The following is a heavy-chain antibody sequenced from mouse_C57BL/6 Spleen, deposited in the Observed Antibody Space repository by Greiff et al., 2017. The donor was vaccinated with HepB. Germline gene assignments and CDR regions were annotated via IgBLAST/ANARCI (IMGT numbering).Heavy chain of an antibody. J-gene: IGHJ2*01. V-gene: IGHV5-9-1*02. CDR3: TREMVTSGGFDY. Sequence: EVKVVESGEGLVKPGGSLKLSCAASGFTFSSYAMSWVRQTPEKRLEWVAYISSGGDYIYYADTVKGRFTISRDNARNTLYLQMSSLKSEDTAMYYCTREMVTSGGFDYWGQGTTLTVSS. D-gene: IGHD2-3*01. CDR1: GFTFSSYA. CDR2: ISSGGDYI.